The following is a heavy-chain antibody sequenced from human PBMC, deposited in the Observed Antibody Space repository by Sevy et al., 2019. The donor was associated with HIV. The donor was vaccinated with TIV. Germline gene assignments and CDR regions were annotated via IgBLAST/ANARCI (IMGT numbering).Heavy chain of an antibody. CDR3: EAITTAGRDY. D-gene: IGHD1-1*01. CDR2: ISGSGGYT. Sequence: GGYLRLSCAASGFIFNSYVMSWVRQAPGKGLEWVSSISGSGGYTYYADSVKGRFTISRDNSTNMLYLQMNSLRAEDTAVYYCEAITTAGRDYWGQGTLVTVSS. V-gene: IGHV3-23*01. J-gene: IGHJ4*02. CDR1: GFIFNSYV.